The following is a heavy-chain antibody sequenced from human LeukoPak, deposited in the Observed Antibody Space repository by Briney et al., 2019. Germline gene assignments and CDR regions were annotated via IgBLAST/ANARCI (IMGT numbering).Heavy chain of an antibody. D-gene: IGHD2-2*01. V-gene: IGHV3-23*01. CDR2: ISGSGGST. Sequence: EAGGSLRLSCAASGFTFSSYAMSWVRQAPGKGPEWVSAISGSGGSTYYADSVKGRFTISRDNSKNTLYLQMNSLRAEDTAVYYCAKDRVVPMGGLVVRYFDYWGQGTLVTVSS. CDR3: AKDRVVPMGGLVVRYFDY. J-gene: IGHJ4*02. CDR1: GFTFSSYA.